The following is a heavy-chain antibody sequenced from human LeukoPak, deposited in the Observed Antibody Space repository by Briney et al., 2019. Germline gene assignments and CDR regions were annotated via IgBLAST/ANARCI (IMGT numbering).Heavy chain of an antibody. CDR1: GGSISSYY. CDR3: ARDVPYYFDSSGYYDGYYFDY. Sequence: PSETLSLTCTVSGGSISSYYWSWVRQPPGKGLEWIGFVYYTGSTNYSPSLKSRVTISVDTSKNQFSLRLSSVTAADTAVYYCARDVPYYFDSSGYYDGYYFDYWGQGTLVTVSS. V-gene: IGHV4-59*01. D-gene: IGHD3-22*01. CDR2: VYYTGST. J-gene: IGHJ4*02.